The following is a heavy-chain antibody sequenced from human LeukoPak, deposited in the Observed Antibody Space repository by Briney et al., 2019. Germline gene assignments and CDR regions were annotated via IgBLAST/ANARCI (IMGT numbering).Heavy chain of an antibody. D-gene: IGHD3-22*01. J-gene: IGHJ4*02. CDR3: ARGRSGYYSRGGELDY. V-gene: IGHV4-59*12. CDR2: IYYSGST. CDR1: GGSISSYY. Sequence: SETLSLTCTVSGGSISSYYWSWIRQPPGKGLEWIGYIYYSGSTNYNPSLKSRVTISVDTSKNQFSLKLSSVTAADTAVYYCARGRSGYYSRGGELDYWGQGTLVTVSS.